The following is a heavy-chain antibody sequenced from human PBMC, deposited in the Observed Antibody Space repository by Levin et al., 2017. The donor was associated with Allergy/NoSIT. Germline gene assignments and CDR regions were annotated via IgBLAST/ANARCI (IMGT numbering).Heavy chain of an antibody. CDR2: IKQDGTEK. D-gene: IGHD2-15*01. J-gene: IGHJ3*02. CDR3: ARKWRYAFDI. Sequence: GESLKISCAASGFTFSSYWMSWVRQAPGKGLEWVANIKQDGTEKYYVDSVKGRFTVSRDSAKNSVFLQMSSLRVEDTDVYFCARKWRYAFDIWGQGTVVTVSS. CDR1: GFTFSSYW. V-gene: IGHV3-7*04.